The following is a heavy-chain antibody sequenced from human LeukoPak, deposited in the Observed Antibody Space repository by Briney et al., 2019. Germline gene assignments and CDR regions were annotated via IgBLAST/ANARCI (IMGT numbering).Heavy chain of an antibody. J-gene: IGHJ5*02. Sequence: RTSETLSLTCTVSGGSISSSRYYWGWIRQPPGKGLEWIGNIYYSGSTYCNPSLKSRVTISLDTSKNQFSLKLSSVTAADTAVYYCARRDIAARLNWFDPWGQGTLVTVSS. D-gene: IGHD6-6*01. CDR2: IYYSGST. V-gene: IGHV4-39*01. CDR3: ARRDIAARLNWFDP. CDR1: GGSISSSRYY.